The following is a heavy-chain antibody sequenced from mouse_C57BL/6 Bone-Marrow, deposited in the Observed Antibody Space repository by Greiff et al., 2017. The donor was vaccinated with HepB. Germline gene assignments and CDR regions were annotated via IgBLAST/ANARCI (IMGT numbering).Heavy chain of an antibody. CDR3: ARQGDLWGAMDY. J-gene: IGHJ4*01. CDR1: GFTFSDYG. CDR2: ISNLAYSI. D-gene: IGHD1-1*02. Sequence: EVKLLESGGGLVQPGGSLKLSCAASGFTFSDYGMAWVRQAPRKGPEWVAFISNLAYSIYYADTVTGRFTISRENAKNTLYLEMSSLRSEDTAMYYCARQGDLWGAMDYWGQGTSVTVSS. V-gene: IGHV5-15*01.